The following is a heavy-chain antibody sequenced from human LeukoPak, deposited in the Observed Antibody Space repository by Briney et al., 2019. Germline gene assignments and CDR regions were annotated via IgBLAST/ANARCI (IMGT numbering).Heavy chain of an antibody. J-gene: IGHJ4*02. CDR3: AKGSSSWYVGDFFDY. V-gene: IGHV3-23*01. CDR1: GFPFSSYA. CDR2: ISGSGGST. D-gene: IGHD6-13*01. Sequence: GGSLRLSCAASGFPFSSYAMNWVRQAPGKGLEWVSAISGSGGSTYYADSVKGRFTISRDNSKNTLYLQMNRLRAEDTAVYYCAKGSSSWYVGDFFDYWGQGTLVTVPS.